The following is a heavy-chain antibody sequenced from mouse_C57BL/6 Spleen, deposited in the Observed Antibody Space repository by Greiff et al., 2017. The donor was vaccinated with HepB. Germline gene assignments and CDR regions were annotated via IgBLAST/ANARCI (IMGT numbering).Heavy chain of an antibody. CDR1: GFTFSSYA. V-gene: IGHV5-9-1*02. D-gene: IGHD1-1*01. CDR2: ISSGGDYI. Sequence: EVNVVESGEGLVKPGGSLKLSCAASGFTFSSYAMSWVRQTPEKRLEWVAYISSGGDYIYYADTVKGRFTISRDNARNTLYLQMSSLKSEDTAMYYCTRDRYGDGSSRYFDVWGTGTTVTVSS. J-gene: IGHJ1*03. CDR3: TRDRYGDGSSRYFDV.